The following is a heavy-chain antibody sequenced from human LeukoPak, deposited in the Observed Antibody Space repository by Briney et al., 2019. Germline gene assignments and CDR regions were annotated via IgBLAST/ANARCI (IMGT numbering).Heavy chain of an antibody. J-gene: IGHJ6*03. CDR3: ARDQGYCSGGSCRYYYYMDV. CDR1: GFTFSSYG. CDR2: ISSSGSII. Sequence: QSGGSLRLSCAASGFTFSSYGMSWVRQAPGKGLEWVSHISSSGSIIYYADSVKGRFTISRDNAKNSLYLQMNSLRAEDTAVYYCARDQGYCSGGSCRYYYYMDVWGKGTTVTISS. V-gene: IGHV3-48*04. D-gene: IGHD2-15*01.